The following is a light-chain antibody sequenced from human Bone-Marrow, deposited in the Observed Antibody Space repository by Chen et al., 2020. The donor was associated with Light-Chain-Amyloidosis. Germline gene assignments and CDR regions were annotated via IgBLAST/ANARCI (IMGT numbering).Light chain of an antibody. CDR3: QQYNSRPPT. CDR2: GAS. Sequence: IQMTKSPSSLSPSVGDRLTLTCRASQYIGNYLAWFQQKPGKDPKSLIYGASTLQSGVPSKVSGSGSGTDFTLTINSLQPEDFATYFCQQYNSRPPTFGGVTKVEIK. V-gene: IGKV1-16*02. J-gene: IGKJ4*01. CDR1: QYIGNY.